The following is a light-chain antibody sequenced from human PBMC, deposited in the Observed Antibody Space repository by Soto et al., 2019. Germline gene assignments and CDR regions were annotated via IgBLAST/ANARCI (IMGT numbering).Light chain of an antibody. CDR2: DAS. Sequence: DLQLTQSPSTLTASVGDRVTIGCRASESISYWLAWYQQKPGKAPKLLIYDASSLRSGVPSRFSGSGSGTEFTLTISTLQPDDFATYYCQQYASYSKTFGQGTQLEIK. CDR1: ESISYW. CDR3: QQYASYSKT. V-gene: IGKV1-5*01. J-gene: IGKJ2*01.